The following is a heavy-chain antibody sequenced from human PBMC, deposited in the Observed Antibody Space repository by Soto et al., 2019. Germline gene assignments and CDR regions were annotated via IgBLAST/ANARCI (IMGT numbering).Heavy chain of an antibody. CDR3: ARLGGAAARTFDS. J-gene: IGHJ4*02. CDR2: IYYSGST. V-gene: IGHV4-61*08. CDR1: GGSISSGGYS. D-gene: IGHD6-13*01. Sequence: SETLSLTCAASGGSISSGGYSWSWIRQPPGKGLEWSGYIYYSGSTDYNPSLKSRVTISVDPSKTQFSLNLRSVNTAGTAVSYCARLGGAAARTFDSWGQGTLVTVSS.